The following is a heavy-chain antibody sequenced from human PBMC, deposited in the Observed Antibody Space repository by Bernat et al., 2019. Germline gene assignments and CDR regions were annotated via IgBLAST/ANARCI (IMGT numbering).Heavy chain of an antibody. CDR1: GYSFTRYW. Sequence: EVQLVQSGAEVKKPGESLKISCKGSGYSFTRYWIGWVRQMPGNVMEWMGIIYPGHSDTRYSPSFQGQGTISADKSISTAYLQWSSLKASDTAMYDCARPPGPTLHPGGHSVIYWYFDLWGRGTLVTVSS. CDR2: IYPGHSDT. CDR3: ARPPGPTLHPGGHSVIYWYFDL. D-gene: IGHD3-16*02. V-gene: IGHV5-51*01. J-gene: IGHJ2*01.